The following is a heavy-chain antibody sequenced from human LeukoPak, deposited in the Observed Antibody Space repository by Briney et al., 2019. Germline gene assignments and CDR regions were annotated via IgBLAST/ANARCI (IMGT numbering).Heavy chain of an antibody. CDR1: GYTFTSYG. J-gene: IGHJ4*02. Sequence: ASVKVSCKASGYTFTSYGISWVRQAPGQGLEWMGWISAYNGNTNYAQKLQGRVTMTTDTSTSTAYMELRSLRSDDTAVYYCARAGDYYGSGSPRDYWGQGTQVTVSS. CDR3: ARAGDYYGSGSPRDY. D-gene: IGHD3-10*01. V-gene: IGHV1-18*01. CDR2: ISAYNGNT.